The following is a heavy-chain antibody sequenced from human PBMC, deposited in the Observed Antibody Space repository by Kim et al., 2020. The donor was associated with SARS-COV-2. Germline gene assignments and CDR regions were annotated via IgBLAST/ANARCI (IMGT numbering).Heavy chain of an antibody. CDR3: AKRGYSYGYFGAFDI. V-gene: IGHV3-23*01. D-gene: IGHD5-18*01. Sequence: GGSLRLSCGASGFTFSSYAMSWVRQAPGKGLEWVSAISGSGGSTYYADSVKGRFTISRDNSKNTLYLQMNSLRAEDTAVYYCAKRGYSYGYFGAFDIWGQGTMVTVSS. CDR2: ISGSGGST. CDR1: GFTFSSYA. J-gene: IGHJ3*02.